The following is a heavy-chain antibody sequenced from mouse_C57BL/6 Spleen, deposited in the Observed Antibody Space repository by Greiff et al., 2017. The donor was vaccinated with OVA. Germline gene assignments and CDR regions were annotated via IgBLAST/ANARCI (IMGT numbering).Heavy chain of an antibody. Sequence: QVQLQQPGAELVKPGASVKVSCKASGYTFTSYWMHWVKQRPGQGLEWIGRIHPSDSDTNYNQKLKGKATLTVDKSSSTAYMQLSSLTSEDSAVYYCARVLLLPQGYFDYWGQGTTLTVSS. CDR3: ARVLLLPQGYFDY. V-gene: IGHV1-74*01. D-gene: IGHD1-1*01. J-gene: IGHJ2*01. CDR2: IHPSDSDT. CDR1: GYTFTSYW.